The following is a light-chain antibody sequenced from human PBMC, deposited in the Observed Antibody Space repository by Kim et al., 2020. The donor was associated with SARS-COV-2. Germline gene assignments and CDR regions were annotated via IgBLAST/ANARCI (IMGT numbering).Light chain of an antibody. J-gene: IGLJ1*01. CDR3: TSHANNNYV. CDR1: SSDFGTYNY. V-gene: IGLV2-8*01. CDR2: EVT. Sequence: PGQSVAISCSGTSSDFGTYNYVSWYQQHPGKAPKLMIYEVTNRPSGVPDRFSASMSGNTASLTISGLQPEDEADYYCTSHANNNYVFGTGTKVTVL.